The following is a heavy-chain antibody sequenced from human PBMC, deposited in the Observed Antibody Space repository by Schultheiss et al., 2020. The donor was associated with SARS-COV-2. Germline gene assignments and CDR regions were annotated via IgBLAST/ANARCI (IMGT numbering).Heavy chain of an antibody. CDR1: GGSISSGGYY. CDR3: ASRRAVVTPVGWGFDP. Sequence: SETLSLTCTVSGGSISSGGYYWSWIRQHPGKGLEWIGYIYYSGSTNYNPSLKSRVTISVDTSKNQFSLKLSSVTAADTAVYYCASRRAVVTPVGWGFDPWGQGTLVTVSS. V-gene: IGHV4-61*08. D-gene: IGHD4-23*01. CDR2: IYYSGST. J-gene: IGHJ5*02.